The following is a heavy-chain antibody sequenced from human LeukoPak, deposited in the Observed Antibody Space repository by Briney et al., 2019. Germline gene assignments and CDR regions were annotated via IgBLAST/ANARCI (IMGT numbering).Heavy chain of an antibody. D-gene: IGHD3-10*01. CDR2: INSDGSST. CDR1: GFTFSSCA. J-gene: IGHJ4*02. Sequence: GGSLRLSCAASGFTFSSCAMSWVRQAPGKGLVWVSRINSDGSSTNYADSVKGRFTISRDNAKNTLYLQMNSLRAEDTAVYYCARDLSEYGWFGELYYWGQGTLVTVSS. V-gene: IGHV3-74*01. CDR3: ARDLSEYGWFGELYY.